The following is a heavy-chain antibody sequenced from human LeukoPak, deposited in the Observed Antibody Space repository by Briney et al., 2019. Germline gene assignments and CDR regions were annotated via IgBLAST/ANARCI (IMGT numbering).Heavy chain of an antibody. CDR1: GFTFSSYE. CDR2: ISSSGSTI. D-gene: IGHD5-18*01. V-gene: IGHV3-48*03. CDR3: ARARAKIQLWRKSYYYYMDV. J-gene: IGHJ6*03. Sequence: GGSLRLSCAASGFTFSSYEMNWVRQAPGKGLEWVSYISSSGSTIYYADSVKGRFTISRDNAKNSLYLQMNSLRAEDTAVYYCARARAKIQLWRKSYYYYMDVWGKGTTVTVSS.